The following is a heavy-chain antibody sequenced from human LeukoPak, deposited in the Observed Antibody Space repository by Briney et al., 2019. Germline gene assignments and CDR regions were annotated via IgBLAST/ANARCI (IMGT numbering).Heavy chain of an antibody. V-gene: IGHV1-69*13. CDR1: GGTFSSYA. D-gene: IGHD5-18*01. CDR3: ASGYSYGDFDY. Sequence: ASVKVSCKASGGTFSSYAISWVRQAPGQGLEWMGGIIPIFGTANYAQKFQGRVTITAGESTSTAYMELSSQRSEDTAVYYCASGYSYGDFDYWGQGTLVTVSS. CDR2: IIPIFGTA. J-gene: IGHJ4*02.